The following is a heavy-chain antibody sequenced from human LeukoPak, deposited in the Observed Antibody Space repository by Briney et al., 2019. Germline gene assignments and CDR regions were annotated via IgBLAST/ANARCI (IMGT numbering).Heavy chain of an antibody. J-gene: IGHJ4*02. CDR2: IRVNNGDT. D-gene: IGHD4-17*01. CDR3: ARDTGFGDYGIDY. Sequence: ASVKVSCTASGYTFSSYGISWVRQAPGQGLEWVAWIRVNNGDTNYAQSHQGRVTLTTDTSTSTAYLELRSLRSDDTAMYYCARDTGFGDYGIDYWGQGTLVTVSS. CDR1: GYTFSSYG. V-gene: IGHV1-18*01.